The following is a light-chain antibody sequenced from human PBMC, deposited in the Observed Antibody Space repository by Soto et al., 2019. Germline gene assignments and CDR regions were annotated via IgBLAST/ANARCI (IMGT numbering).Light chain of an antibody. CDR1: SSDVGGYNY. Sequence: QSVLTQPASVSGSPGQSITISCTGTSSDVGGYNYVSWYQQHPGKAPKLMIYDVSNRPSGVSNRFSCSKSGNTASLTISGLQAEDEADYYCNSYTSSSTPYVFGTGTKVTVL. V-gene: IGLV2-14*01. CDR2: DVS. CDR3: NSYTSSSTPYV. J-gene: IGLJ1*01.